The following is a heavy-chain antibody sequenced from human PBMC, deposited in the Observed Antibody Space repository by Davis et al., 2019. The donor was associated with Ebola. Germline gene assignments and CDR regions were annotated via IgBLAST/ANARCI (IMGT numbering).Heavy chain of an antibody. CDR1: GYTFTSYY. V-gene: IGHV1-2*04. D-gene: IGHD1-26*01. CDR2: INPNSGGT. CDR3: AWGGGSSKRTMGY. Sequence: AASVKVSCKASGYTFTSYYMHWVRQAPGQGLEWMGWINPNSGGTNYAQKFQGWVTMTRDTSISTANMELSRLRSADTAVYSCAWGGGSSKRTMGYWGQGTLVTVSS. J-gene: IGHJ4*02.